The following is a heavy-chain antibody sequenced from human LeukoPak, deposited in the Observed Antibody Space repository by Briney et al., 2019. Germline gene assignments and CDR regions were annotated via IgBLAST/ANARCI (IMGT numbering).Heavy chain of an antibody. Sequence: SVKVSCKASGGTFISYAISWVRQAPGQGLEWMGRIIPILGIANYAQKFQGRVTITADKSTSTAYMELSSLRSEDTAVYYCVRGPERPNPGRAAAGTEPFDYWGQGTLVTVSS. D-gene: IGHD6-13*01. J-gene: IGHJ4*02. V-gene: IGHV1-69*04. CDR3: VRGPERPNPGRAAAGTEPFDY. CDR2: IIPILGIA. CDR1: GGTFISYA.